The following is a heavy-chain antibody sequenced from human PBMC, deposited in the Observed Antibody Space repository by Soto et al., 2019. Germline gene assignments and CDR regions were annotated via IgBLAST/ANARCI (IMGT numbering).Heavy chain of an antibody. V-gene: IGHV5-51*01. Sequence: ESLKISCQTSGYSFPSYWIGWVRQMPGKGLEWMGIIYPGDSDTGYSPSFQGQVTISADKSISTAYLQWSSLKASDTAMYYCARSSQQQLLGCFDPWGQGTLVTVSS. J-gene: IGHJ5*02. CDR3: ARSSQQQLLGCFDP. CDR1: GYSFPSYW. D-gene: IGHD6-13*01. CDR2: IYPGDSDT.